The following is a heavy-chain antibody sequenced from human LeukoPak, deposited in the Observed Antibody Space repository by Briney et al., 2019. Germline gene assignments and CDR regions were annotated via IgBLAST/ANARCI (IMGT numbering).Heavy chain of an antibody. V-gene: IGHV3-23*01. D-gene: IGHD6-19*01. CDR2: ISGSGGRT. CDR1: GYIFSSYA. Sequence: PGGSLRLSCAASGYIFSSYAMDWVRQAPGKGLEWVSGISGSGGRTHYADSVKGRFTILRDNSKNTLYLQINSLRAEDTAVYYCAKEDGPQTWLVEGSFDYWSQGTLVTVSS. CDR3: AKEDGPQTWLVEGSFDY. J-gene: IGHJ4*02.